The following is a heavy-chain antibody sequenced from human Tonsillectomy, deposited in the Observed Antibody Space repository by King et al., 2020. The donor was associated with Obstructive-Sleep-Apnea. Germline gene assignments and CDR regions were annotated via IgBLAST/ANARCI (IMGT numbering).Heavy chain of an antibody. D-gene: IGHD2-8*01. CDR2: IYPGDSDT. Sequence: EQLVQSGAEVKNPGESLKISCKGSGYSFTSYWIGWVRQMPGKGLEWMGIIYPGDSDTRYSPSFQGQVTISADKSISPAYLQWSSLKASDTAMYYCARQGGYCTNGVCYTRNFDYWGQGTLVTVSS. CDR1: GYSFTSYW. J-gene: IGHJ4*02. CDR3: ARQGGYCTNGVCYTRNFDY. V-gene: IGHV5-51*01.